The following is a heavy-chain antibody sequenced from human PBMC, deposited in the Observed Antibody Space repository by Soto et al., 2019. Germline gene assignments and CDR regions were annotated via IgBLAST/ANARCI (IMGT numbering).Heavy chain of an antibody. D-gene: IGHD5-18*01. CDR3: ARARGIQLWCDY. J-gene: IGHJ4*02. Sequence: SETLSLTCTVSGGSISSYYWSWFRQPPGKGLEWIGYIYYSGSTNYNPSLKSRVTISVDTSKNQFSLKLSSVTAADTAVYYCARARGIQLWCDYWGQGTLVTVS. CDR2: IYYSGST. V-gene: IGHV4-59*01. CDR1: GGSISSYY.